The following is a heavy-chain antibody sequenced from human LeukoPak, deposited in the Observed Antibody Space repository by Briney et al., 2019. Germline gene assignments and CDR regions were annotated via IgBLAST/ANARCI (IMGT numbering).Heavy chain of an antibody. J-gene: IGHJ5*02. Sequence: SETLSLTCNVSGGSISSYYWSWIRQPPGKGPEWIGYIYYSGNTNYNPSLKSRVTISVDTSKNQFSLKLSSVTAADTAVYYCARHFWAGYSNWFDPWGQGTLVTVSS. CDR2: IYYSGNT. CDR1: GGSISSYY. CDR3: ARHFWAGYSNWFDP. D-gene: IGHD3/OR15-3a*01. V-gene: IGHV4-59*08.